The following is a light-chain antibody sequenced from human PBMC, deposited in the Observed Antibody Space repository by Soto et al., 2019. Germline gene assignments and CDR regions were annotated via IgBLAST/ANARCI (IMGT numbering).Light chain of an antibody. J-gene: IGLJ2*01. Sequence: QAVVTQPPSASGTPGQRVTISCSGSSSNIGSNTVNWYQQLPGTAPKLLIYSNNQRPSGVPDRFSGSKSGTSASLAISGLQSEDEAEYYCAAWDDSLNGPVFGGGTKLTVL. CDR3: AAWDDSLNGPV. CDR1: SSNIGSNT. V-gene: IGLV1-44*01. CDR2: SNN.